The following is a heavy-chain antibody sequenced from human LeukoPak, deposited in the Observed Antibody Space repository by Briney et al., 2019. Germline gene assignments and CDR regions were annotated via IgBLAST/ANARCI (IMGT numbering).Heavy chain of an antibody. CDR2: INLSGGST. V-gene: IGHV1-46*01. CDR3: ARFCSSSSCYYYYGMDV. D-gene: IGHD2-2*01. J-gene: IGHJ6*02. CDR1: GYTFTSYY. Sequence: ASVKVSCTASGYTFTSYYIHWVRQAPGQGLEWTGIINLSGGSTSYAQKLQGRVTMTTDTSTSTAYMELRSLRSDDTAVYYCARFCSSSSCYYYYGMDVWGQGTTVTVSS.